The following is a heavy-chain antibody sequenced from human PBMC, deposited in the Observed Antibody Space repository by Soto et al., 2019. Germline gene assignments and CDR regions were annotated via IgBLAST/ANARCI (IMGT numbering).Heavy chain of an antibody. D-gene: IGHD3-10*01. Sequence: SETLSLTCTVSGGSISSGGYYWSWIRQHPGKGLEWIGYIYYSGSTYYNPSLKSRVSISVDTSKNQFSLKLSSVTAADTAVYYCARDMYYYGSGSYKYNWFDPWGQGTLVTVSS. CDR1: GGSISSGGYY. CDR2: IYYSGST. CDR3: ARDMYYYGSGSYKYNWFDP. V-gene: IGHV4-31*03. J-gene: IGHJ5*02.